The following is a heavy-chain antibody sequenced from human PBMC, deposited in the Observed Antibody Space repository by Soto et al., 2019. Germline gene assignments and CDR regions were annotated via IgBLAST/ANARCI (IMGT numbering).Heavy chain of an antibody. J-gene: IGHJ4*02. D-gene: IGHD3-10*01. CDR2: IYHSGST. CDR1: SGSISSSNW. V-gene: IGHV4-4*02. Sequence: QVQLQESGPGLVKPSGTLSLTCAVSSGSISSSNWWSWVRPPPGKGLEWIGEIYHSGSTNYNPPIKSRVTISVDKSKNHFALKLSSVTAADTAVYYCARAAGPQKEGFDYWGQGTLVTVSS. CDR3: ARAAGPQKEGFDY.